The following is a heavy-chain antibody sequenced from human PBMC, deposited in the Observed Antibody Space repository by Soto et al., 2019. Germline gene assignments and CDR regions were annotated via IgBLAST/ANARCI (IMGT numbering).Heavy chain of an antibody. J-gene: IGHJ4*02. D-gene: IGHD3-22*01. CDR1: GGSISSYY. V-gene: IGHV4-59*01. Sequence: SETLSLTCTVSGGSISSYYWSWIRQPPGKGLEWIGYIYYSGSTNYNPSLKSRVTISVDTSKNQFSLKLSSVTAADTAVYYCARVLNYYDSSGYYRRYYFDYWGQGTLVTVSS. CDR2: IYYSGST. CDR3: ARVLNYYDSSGYYRRYYFDY.